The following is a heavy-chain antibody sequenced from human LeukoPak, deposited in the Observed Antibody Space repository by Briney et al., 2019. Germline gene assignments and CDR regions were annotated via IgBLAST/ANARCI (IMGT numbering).Heavy chain of an antibody. CDR1: GFTFDDYT. Sequence: GGSLRLSCAASGFTFDDYTMHWVRQAPGKGLEWVSLISWDGGSTYYADSVKGRFTISRDNSKNSLYLQMNRLRTEDTALYYCAKDDSGSYYGDAFDIWGQGTMAAVSS. D-gene: IGHD1-26*01. V-gene: IGHV3-43*01. J-gene: IGHJ3*02. CDR3: AKDDSGSYYGDAFDI. CDR2: ISWDGGST.